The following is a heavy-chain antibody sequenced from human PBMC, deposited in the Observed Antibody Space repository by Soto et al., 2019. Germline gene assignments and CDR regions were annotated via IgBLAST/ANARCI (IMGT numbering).Heavy chain of an antibody. CDR2: IIPIFGTA. CDR1: RCTFSSYA. Sequence: ASVKVSCKASRCTFSSYAISSVRQAPGQGLEWMGGIIPIFGTANYAQKFQGRVTITADESTSTAYMELSSLRSEDTAVYYCARGIAADYYYYGMDVWGQGTTVTVSS. CDR3: ARGIAADYYYYGMDV. D-gene: IGHD6-13*01. J-gene: IGHJ6*02. V-gene: IGHV1-69*13.